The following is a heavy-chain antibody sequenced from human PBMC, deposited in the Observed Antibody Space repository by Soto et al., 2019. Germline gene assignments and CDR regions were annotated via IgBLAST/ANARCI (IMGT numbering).Heavy chain of an antibody. J-gene: IGHJ2*01. V-gene: IGHV1-2*02. D-gene: IGHD3-9*01. CDR1: GYTFTDYY. Sequence: QEQLVQSGAEVKKPGASLKVSCKASGYTFTDYYIHWVRQAPGQGLEWVGWINPDSGGTNLAQRCQGRGTNTTEPSINTPFIGLGSLISDGQAVFFLAVPTGPLARISEIDCDWFFGCWGRGTLVTVSS. CDR3: AVPTGPLARISEIDCDWFFGC. CDR2: INPDSGGT.